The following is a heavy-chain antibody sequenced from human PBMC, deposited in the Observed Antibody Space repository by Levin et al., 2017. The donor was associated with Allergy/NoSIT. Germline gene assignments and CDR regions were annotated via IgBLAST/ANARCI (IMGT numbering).Heavy chain of an antibody. Sequence: GESLKISCAASGFTVSSNYMSWVRQAPGKGLEWVSVIYSGGSTYYADSVKGRFTISRDNSKNTLYLQMNSLRAEDTAVYYCARARGSGSYYDAFDIWGQGTMVTVSS. J-gene: IGHJ3*02. CDR1: GFTVSSNY. D-gene: IGHD3-10*01. V-gene: IGHV3-66*01. CDR3: ARARGSGSYYDAFDI. CDR2: IYSGGST.